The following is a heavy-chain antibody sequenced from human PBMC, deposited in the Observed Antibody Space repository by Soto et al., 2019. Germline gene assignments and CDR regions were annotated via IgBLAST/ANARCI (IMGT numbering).Heavy chain of an antibody. CDR3: ARGQATTRGRFDY. CDR2: INHSGST. Sequence: SETLSLTCAVYGGSFSGYYWSWIRQPPGKGLEWIGEINHSGSTNYNPSLKSRVTISVDTSKNQFSLKLSSVTAADTAVYYCARGQATTRGRFDYWGQGTLVTVSS. J-gene: IGHJ4*02. D-gene: IGHD5-12*01. V-gene: IGHV4-34*01. CDR1: GGSFSGYY.